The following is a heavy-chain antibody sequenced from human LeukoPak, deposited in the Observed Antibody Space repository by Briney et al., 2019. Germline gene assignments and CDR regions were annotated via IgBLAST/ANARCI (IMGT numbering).Heavy chain of an antibody. CDR1: GGSISSYY. CDR3: ARAARYYYDSSGYYYYFDY. CDR2: IYTSGST. Sequence: SETLSLTCTVSGGSISSYYWSWIRQPAGKGLEWIGRIYTSGSTNYNPSLKCRVTMSVDTSKNQFSLKMSSVTAADTAVYYCARAARYYYDSSGYYYYFDYWGQGTLVTVSS. D-gene: IGHD3-22*01. J-gene: IGHJ4*02. V-gene: IGHV4-4*07.